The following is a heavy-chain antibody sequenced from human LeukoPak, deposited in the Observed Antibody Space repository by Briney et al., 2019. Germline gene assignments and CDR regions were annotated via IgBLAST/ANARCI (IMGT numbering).Heavy chain of an antibody. CDR2: INNDGSSA. CDR3: ARRGTGHGMDV. CDR1: GFTFNNYW. J-gene: IGHJ6*02. V-gene: IGHV3-74*01. D-gene: IGHD1-1*01. Sequence: GGSLRLSCAASGFTFNNYWIHWVRQVPGKGLVWVSRINNDGSSASYVDSAKGRFTISRDNAKNTLFLQMNSLRAEDTAVYYCARRGTGHGMDVWGQGTTVIVSS.